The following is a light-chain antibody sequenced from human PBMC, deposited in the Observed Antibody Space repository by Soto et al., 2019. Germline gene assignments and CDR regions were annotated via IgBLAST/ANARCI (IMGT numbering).Light chain of an antibody. V-gene: IGLV2-14*01. CDR3: SSYTSRSNRGYV. CDR2: DVS. CDR1: SSDVGGYNY. Sequence: QSALTQPASVSGSPGQSITISCPGTSSDVGGYNYVSWYQPHPGQAPKLMIYDVSNRPSGVSNRFSGSKSGNTASLTISGLQAEDEADYYGSSYTSRSNRGYVFGPGTKLTVL. J-gene: IGLJ1*01.